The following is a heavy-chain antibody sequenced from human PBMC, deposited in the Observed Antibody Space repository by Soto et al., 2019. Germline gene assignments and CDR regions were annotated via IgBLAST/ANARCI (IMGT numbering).Heavy chain of an antibody. CDR3: ASITDYYYYGMDV. Sequence: SVKVSCKASGGTFSSYAISWVRQAPGQGLEWMGGIIPGFGTANYAQKFQGRVTITADESTSTAYMELSSLRSEDTAVYYCASITDYYYYGMDVWGQGTTVTVS. V-gene: IGHV1-69*13. J-gene: IGHJ6*02. CDR1: GGTFSSYA. D-gene: IGHD1-20*01. CDR2: IIPGFGTA.